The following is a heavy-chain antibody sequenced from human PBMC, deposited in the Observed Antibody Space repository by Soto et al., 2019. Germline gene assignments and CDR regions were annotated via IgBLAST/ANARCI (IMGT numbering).Heavy chain of an antibody. V-gene: IGHV3-23*01. CDR2: ISGSGGRT. CDR3: AKVVGYSVYRDAFDF. CDR1: GFTFSSYA. Sequence: EVQLLESGGGLVQPGGSLRLSCAASGFTFSSYAMAWVRQAPGKGLKWVSVISGSGGRTYSADSVKGRFTISRDDSKNRLYLQMNSLRPEATAVYYCAKVVGYSVYRDAFDFWGKGKMVTVSS. J-gene: IGHJ3*01. D-gene: IGHD5-18*01.